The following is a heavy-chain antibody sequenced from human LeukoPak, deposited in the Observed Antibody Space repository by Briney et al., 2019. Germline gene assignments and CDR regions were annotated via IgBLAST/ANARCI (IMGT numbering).Heavy chain of an antibody. J-gene: IGHJ4*02. Sequence: SETLSLTCTVSGGSISSYYWSWIRQPPGKGLEWIGYIYYSGSTNYNPSLKSRVTISVDTSKNQFSLKLSSVTAADTAVYYCARVPAAAGYYFDYWGQGTLVTVSS. D-gene: IGHD6-13*01. V-gene: IGHV4-59*01. CDR1: GGSISSYY. CDR2: IYYSGST. CDR3: ARVPAAAGYYFDY.